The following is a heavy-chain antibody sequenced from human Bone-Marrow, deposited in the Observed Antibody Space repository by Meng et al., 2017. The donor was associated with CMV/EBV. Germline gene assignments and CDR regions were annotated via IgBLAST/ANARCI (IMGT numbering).Heavy chain of an antibody. V-gene: IGHV3-21*01. CDR1: GFTFSSYS. J-gene: IGHJ4*02. Sequence: GGSLRLSCAASGFTFSSYSMNWVRQAPGKGLEWVSSISSSSSYIYYADSVKGRFTISRDNAKNSLYLQMNSLRAEDTAVYYCARRARDIVATGFDYWGQGTRVTVSS. CDR2: ISSSSSYI. CDR3: ARRARDIVATGFDY. D-gene: IGHD5-12*01.